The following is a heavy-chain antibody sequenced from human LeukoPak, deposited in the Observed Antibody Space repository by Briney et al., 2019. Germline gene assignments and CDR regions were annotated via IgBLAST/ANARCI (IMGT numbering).Heavy chain of an antibody. CDR2: IRGSGGST. Sequence: GGSLRLSCAASGFTFRSYGMSWVRQAPGEGLEWVSAIRGSGGSTYYADSVKGRFTISRDNSKNTLYLQMNSLRAEDTAVYYCAKDINMVRGVSNWGQGTLVTVSS. CDR1: GFTFRSYG. D-gene: IGHD3-10*01. J-gene: IGHJ4*02. V-gene: IGHV3-23*01. CDR3: AKDINMVRGVSN.